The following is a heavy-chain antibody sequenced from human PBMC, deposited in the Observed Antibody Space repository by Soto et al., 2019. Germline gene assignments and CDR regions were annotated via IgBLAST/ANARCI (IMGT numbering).Heavy chain of an antibody. D-gene: IGHD6-19*01. J-gene: IGHJ4*02. V-gene: IGHV3-23*01. CDR2: ISCCGGST. Sequence: GGSLRLSCEASGFNFKKFAMGWVRQAPGEGLEWVSGISCCGGSTSYADSVKGRFTLARDDSKNTLSLHLNSLRFEDTARYFCAKADGEQWLIPHLDNWGQGTLVTVSS. CDR3: AKADGEQWLIPHLDN. CDR1: GFNFKKFA.